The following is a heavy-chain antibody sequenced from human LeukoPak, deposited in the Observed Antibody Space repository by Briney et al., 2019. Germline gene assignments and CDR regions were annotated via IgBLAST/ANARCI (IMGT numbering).Heavy chain of an antibody. CDR1: GFTVITND. CDR3: ARGVEPLAANTLAY. Sequence: GGSLRLSCAASGFTVITNDMTWVRQAPGKGPEWVSVLYSDGNTKYADSVQGRFAISRDNSKNTLYLEMNSLSPDDTAVYYCARGVEPLAANTLAYWGQGTLVTVSS. V-gene: IGHV3-53*01. J-gene: IGHJ4*02. D-gene: IGHD1-14*01. CDR2: LYSDGNT.